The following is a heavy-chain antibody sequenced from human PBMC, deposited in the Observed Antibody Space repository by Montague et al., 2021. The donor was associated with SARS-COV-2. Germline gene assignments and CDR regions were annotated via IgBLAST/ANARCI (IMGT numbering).Heavy chain of an antibody. V-gene: IGHV4-31*03. CDR1: GYSIDSGGYF. J-gene: IGHJ3*02. D-gene: IGHD2-21*02. CDR2: IYYSGSA. CDR3: ARCFCGGDCDGSGVFDI. Sequence: TLSLTCTVSGYSIDSGGYFWSWIRQPPGKGLEWIGFIYYSGSAYYNPSLESRVTISVDTSKNQFSLKLSSVTAADTAVYYCARCFCGGDCDGSGVFDIWGQGTMVTVSS.